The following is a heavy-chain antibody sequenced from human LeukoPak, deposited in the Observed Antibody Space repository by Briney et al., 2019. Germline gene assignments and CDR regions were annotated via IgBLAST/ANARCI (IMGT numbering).Heavy chain of an antibody. Sequence: SETLSLTCTVSGGSIGTYSWNWIRQPPGKGLEWIGEINHSGSTNYNPSLKSRVTISVDTSKNQFSLKLSSVTAADTAVYYCARGRGDYGDYNFDYWGQGTLVTVSS. J-gene: IGHJ4*02. CDR2: INHSGST. CDR3: ARGRGDYGDYNFDY. D-gene: IGHD4-17*01. CDR1: GGSIGTYS. V-gene: IGHV4-34*01.